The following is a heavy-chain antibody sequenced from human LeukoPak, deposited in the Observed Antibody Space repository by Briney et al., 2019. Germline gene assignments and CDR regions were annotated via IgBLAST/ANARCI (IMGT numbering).Heavy chain of an antibody. D-gene: IGHD3-22*01. CDR3: AKDTRYDSSGTFDY. Sequence: GGSLRLSCAASGFTVSSNYMSWVRQAPGKGLEWVSGISWNSGSIGYADSVKGRFTISRDNAKNSLYLQMNSLRAEDTALYYCAKDTRYDSSGTFDYWGQGTLVTVSS. J-gene: IGHJ4*02. CDR2: ISWNSGSI. V-gene: IGHV3-9*01. CDR1: GFTVSSNY.